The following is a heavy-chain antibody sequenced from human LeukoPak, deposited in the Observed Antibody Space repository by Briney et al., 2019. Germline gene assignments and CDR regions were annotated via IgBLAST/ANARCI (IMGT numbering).Heavy chain of an antibody. CDR3: ARDHLELPHYYYGMDV. Sequence: GGSLRLSCAASGFTVSSNYMSWVRQAPGKGLEWVSVIYSGGSTYYADSVKGRFTISRDNSKNTLYLQMNSLRAEDTAVYYCARDHLELPHYYYGMDVWGQGTTVTVSS. V-gene: IGHV3-53*01. D-gene: IGHD1-26*01. J-gene: IGHJ6*02. CDR2: IYSGGST. CDR1: GFTVSSNY.